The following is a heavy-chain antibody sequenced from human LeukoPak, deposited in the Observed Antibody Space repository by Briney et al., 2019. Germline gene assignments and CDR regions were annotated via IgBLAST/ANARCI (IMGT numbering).Heavy chain of an antibody. CDR2: IYYSGST. Sequence: SETLSLTCSVSDGSIGSHYWSWIRQPPGKGLEWIGYIYYSGSTNYNPSLKSRVTISVDTSKNQFSLKLSSVTAADTAVYYCARDIVAVIWGQGTLVTVSS. CDR3: ARDIVAVI. V-gene: IGHV4-59*11. CDR1: DGSIGSHY. J-gene: IGHJ4*02. D-gene: IGHD5-12*01.